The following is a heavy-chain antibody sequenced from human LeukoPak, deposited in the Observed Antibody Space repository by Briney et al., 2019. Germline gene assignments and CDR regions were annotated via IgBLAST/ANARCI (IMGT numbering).Heavy chain of an antibody. Sequence: PTGGSLRLSCAVSGFTYNNNAMSWVRQAPGKGLEWVSTISGSGGSTYYADSVKGRFTISRDNSKNTLYLQMNSLRAEDTAVYYCAKGRRGYDSFDYWGQGTLVTVSS. V-gene: IGHV3-23*01. J-gene: IGHJ4*02. D-gene: IGHD5-12*01. CDR1: GFTYNNNA. CDR2: ISGSGGST. CDR3: AKGRRGYDSFDY.